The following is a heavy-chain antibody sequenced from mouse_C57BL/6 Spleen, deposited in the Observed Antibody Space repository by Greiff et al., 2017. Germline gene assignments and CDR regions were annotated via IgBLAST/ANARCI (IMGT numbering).Heavy chain of an antibody. J-gene: IGHJ1*03. CDR1: GYAFSSSW. Sequence: VKLQESGPELVKPGASVKISCKASGYAFSSSWMHWVKQRPGKGLAWIGRIYPGDGDTNYNGKFKGKATLTADKSSSTAYMQLSSLTSEDSRVYFCARLNTTVPYWYFDVWGTGTTVTVSS. CDR2: IYPGDGDT. V-gene: IGHV1-82*01. CDR3: ARLNTTVPYWYFDV. D-gene: IGHD1-1*01.